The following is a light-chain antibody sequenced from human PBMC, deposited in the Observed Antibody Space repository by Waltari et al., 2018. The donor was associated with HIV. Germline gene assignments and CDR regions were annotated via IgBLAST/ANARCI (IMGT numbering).Light chain of an antibody. V-gene: IGLV1-40*01. CDR3: QSYDSSLSGSV. CDR2: GNS. Sequence: QAVLTPPPSVSGAPGLRVTISCTGSRSNTGAGYDVTWSQQLPGTAPKLLIYGNSNRPSGVPDRFSGSKSGTSASLAIAGLQAEDEAEYYCQSYDSSLSGSVFGGGTKLTVL. CDR1: RSNTGAGYD. J-gene: IGLJ2*01.